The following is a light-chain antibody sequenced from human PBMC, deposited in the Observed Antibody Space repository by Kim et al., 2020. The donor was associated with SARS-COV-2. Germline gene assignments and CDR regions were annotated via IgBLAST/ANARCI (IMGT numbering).Light chain of an antibody. Sequence: SASVGDRVTITCRASQSISSWLAWYQQKPGKAPKLLIYRTSYLESVVPSRFSGSGSGTEFTLTISSLQPDDFATYYCQQYNNYPRTFGQGTKLEI. CDR2: RTS. CDR1: QSISSW. J-gene: IGKJ2*01. CDR3: QQYNNYPRT. V-gene: IGKV1-5*03.